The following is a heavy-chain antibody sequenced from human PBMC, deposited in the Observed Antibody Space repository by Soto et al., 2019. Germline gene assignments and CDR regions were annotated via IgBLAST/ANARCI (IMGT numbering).Heavy chain of an antibody. J-gene: IGHJ4*02. D-gene: IGHD3-10*01. Sequence: GASVKVSCKASGYTFTSYDINWVRQATGQGLEWMGWMNPNSGNTGYAQKFQGRVTMTRNTSISTAYMELSSLRSEDTAVYYCARGPGIYGSGSYYFDYWGQGTLVTVSS. V-gene: IGHV1-8*01. CDR3: ARGPGIYGSGSYYFDY. CDR2: MNPNSGNT. CDR1: GYTFTSYD.